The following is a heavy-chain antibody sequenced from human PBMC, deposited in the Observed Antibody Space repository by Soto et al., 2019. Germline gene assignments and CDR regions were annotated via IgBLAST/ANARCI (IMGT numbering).Heavy chain of an antibody. Sequence: GGSLRLSCAASGFTFSDYYMSWIRQAPGKGLEWVSYISSSGSTINYADSVKGRFTISRDNAKNSLYLQMNSLRAEDTAVYYCARDGVGPQYYDFWSGYYPQLIYYYYMDVWGKGTTVTVSS. CDR3: ARDGVGPQYYDFWSGYYPQLIYYYYMDV. J-gene: IGHJ6*03. CDR1: GFTFSDYY. V-gene: IGHV3-11*01. D-gene: IGHD3-3*01. CDR2: ISSSGSTI.